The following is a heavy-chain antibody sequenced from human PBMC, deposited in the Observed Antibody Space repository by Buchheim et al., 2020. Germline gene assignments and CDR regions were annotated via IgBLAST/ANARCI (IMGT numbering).Heavy chain of an antibody. CDR3: ARDKVPPEYIAAAGRFDY. Sequence: EKKPGASVKVSCKASGYTFTSYAMHWVRQAPGQRLEWMGWINAGNGNTKYSQKFQGRVTITRDTSASTAYMELSSLRSEDTAVYYCARDKVPPEYIAAAGRFDYWGQGTL. J-gene: IGHJ4*02. CDR1: GYTFTSYA. D-gene: IGHD6-13*01. CDR2: INAGNGNT. V-gene: IGHV1-3*05.